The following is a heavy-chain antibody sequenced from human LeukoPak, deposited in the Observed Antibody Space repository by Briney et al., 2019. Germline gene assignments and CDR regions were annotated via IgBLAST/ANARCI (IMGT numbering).Heavy chain of an antibody. Sequence: SWVRQAPGKGLEWIGYIYYSGSTYYNPSLKSRVTISVDTSKNQFSLKLSSVTAADTAVYYCAREQHGRDALSWGQGTLVTVSS. D-gene: IGHD1/OR15-1a*01. V-gene: IGHV4-30-4*08. CDR3: AREQHGRDALS. CDR2: IYYSGST. J-gene: IGHJ4*02.